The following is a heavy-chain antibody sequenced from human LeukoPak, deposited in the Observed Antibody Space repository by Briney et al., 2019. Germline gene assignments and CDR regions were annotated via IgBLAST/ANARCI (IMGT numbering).Heavy chain of an antibody. CDR1: GGSISSSSYS. J-gene: IGHJ2*01. V-gene: IGHV4-39*07. D-gene: IGHD1-1*01. Sequence: SETLSLTCTVSGGSISSSSYSWGWIRQPPGKGLEWIGSMYYSGSTYYNPSLKSRVTISVDTSKNQFSLKLSSVTAADTAVYYCARMVTTGSYWYFDLWGRGTLVTVSS. CDR2: MYYSGST. CDR3: ARMVTTGSYWYFDL.